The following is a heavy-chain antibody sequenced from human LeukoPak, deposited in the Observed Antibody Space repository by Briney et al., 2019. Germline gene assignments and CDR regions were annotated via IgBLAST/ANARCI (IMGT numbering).Heavy chain of an antibody. J-gene: IGHJ4*02. V-gene: IGHV3-23*01. Sequence: GGSLRLSCAASGFTFSSYAMTWVRQAPGKGLEWVSAISGSGGSTYYAVSVKGRFTISRDNSKNTLYLQMNSLRAEDTAVYYCAKGFYDFWSGRPDYWGQGTLVTVSS. CDR3: AKGFYDFWSGRPDY. CDR1: GFTFSSYA. CDR2: ISGSGGST. D-gene: IGHD3-3*01.